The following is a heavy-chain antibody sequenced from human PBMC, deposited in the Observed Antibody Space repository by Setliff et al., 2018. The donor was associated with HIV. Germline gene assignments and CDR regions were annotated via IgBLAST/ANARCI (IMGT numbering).Heavy chain of an antibody. CDR2: VNPNSGDA. CDR1: GYTFTGHY. CDR3: ARNFGLSPSGKYYYYYGMDI. V-gene: IGHV1-2*02. Sequence: ASVKVSCKASGYTFTGHYLHWVRQAPGQGLEWLGWVNPNSGDAIYAQNFQGRATMTRDTSINAAYMELRGLRSDDTAVYYCARNFGLSPSGKYYYYYGMDIWGQGTTVTVS. J-gene: IGHJ6*02. D-gene: IGHD3-10*01.